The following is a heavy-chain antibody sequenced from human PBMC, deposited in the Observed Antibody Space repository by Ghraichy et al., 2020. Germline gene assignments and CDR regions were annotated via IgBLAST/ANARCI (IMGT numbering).Heavy chain of an antibody. CDR2: IDWDDDK. J-gene: IGHJ6*02. D-gene: IGHD4-11*01. CDR3: ARIDYTVTVTPHYYYGMDV. Sequence: GPTLVKPTQTLTLTCTFSGFSLSTSGMCVSWIRQPPGKALEWLARIDWDDDKYYSTSLKTRLTISKDTSKNQVVLTMTNMDPVDTATYYCARIDYTVTVTPHYYYGMDVWGQGTTVTVSS. CDR1: GFSLSTSGMC. V-gene: IGHV2-70*11.